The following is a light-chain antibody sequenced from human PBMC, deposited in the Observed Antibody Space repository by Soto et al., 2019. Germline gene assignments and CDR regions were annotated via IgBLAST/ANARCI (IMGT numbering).Light chain of an antibody. Sequence: QSALTQPASVSGSPGRSITISCTGTSSDVGGYNYVSWYQQHPGKALKLMIYDVSNRPSGVSNRFSGSKSGNTASLTISGLQAEDEADYYCSSYTSSSTPVVFGGGTKLTVL. CDR3: SSYTSSSTPVV. CDR2: DVS. V-gene: IGLV2-14*01. CDR1: SSDVGGYNY. J-gene: IGLJ2*01.